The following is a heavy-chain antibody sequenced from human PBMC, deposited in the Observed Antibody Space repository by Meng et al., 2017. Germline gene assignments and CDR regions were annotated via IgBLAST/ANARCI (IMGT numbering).Heavy chain of an antibody. J-gene: IGHJ3*02. V-gene: IGHV1-46*01. CDR1: GYTFTSYY. CDR3: AREGYCSSTSCYAFDI. D-gene: IGHD2-2*01. CDR2: INPSGGST. Sequence: GGSLRLSCKASGYTFTSYYMHWVRQAPGQGLEWMGIINPSGGSTSYAQKFQGRVTMTRDTSTSTVYMELSSLRSEDTAVYYCAREGYCSSTSCYAFDIWGQGTMVTVSS.